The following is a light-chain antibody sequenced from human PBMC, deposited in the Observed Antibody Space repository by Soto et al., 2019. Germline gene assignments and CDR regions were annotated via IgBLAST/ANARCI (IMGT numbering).Light chain of an antibody. V-gene: IGKV3-20*01. CDR2: GAA. Sequence: EVLLTQSPGTLSLSPGERATLSCRSGQDVSSASLAWYQQKPGQAPRLLIYGAASRATGIPDRFSASGTGTDFTLTISSLQPDDFATYYCQHYNSYSEAFGQGTRWIS. CDR1: QDVSSAS. CDR3: QHYNSYSEA. J-gene: IGKJ1*01.